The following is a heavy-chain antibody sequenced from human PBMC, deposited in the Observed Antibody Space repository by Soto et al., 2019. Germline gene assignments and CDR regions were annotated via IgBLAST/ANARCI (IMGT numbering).Heavy chain of an antibody. Sequence: SGFTCRSYWMSWVRQSPGKGLEWVANIKQDGSEKYYVDSVKGRFTISRDNAKNSLYLQMNSLRAEDTAVYYCARGERYCSGGSCPGWFDPWGQGTLVTVSS. D-gene: IGHD2-15*01. V-gene: IGHV3-7*03. CDR2: IKQDGSEK. CDR3: ARGERYCSGGSCPGWFDP. CDR1: GFTCRSYW. J-gene: IGHJ5*02.